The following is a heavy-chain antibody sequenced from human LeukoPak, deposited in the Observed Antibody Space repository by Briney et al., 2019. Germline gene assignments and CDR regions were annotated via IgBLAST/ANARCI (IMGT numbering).Heavy chain of an antibody. D-gene: IGHD3-22*01. CDR1: GYTFTGYY. CDR2: INPNSGGT. CDR3: ARSDYDSSGYQL. J-gene: IGHJ4*02. Sequence: ASVKVSCKASGYTFTGYYMHWVRQAPGQGLEWMGRINPNSGGTNYAQKFQGRVTMTRDTSISTAYMELSRLRSDDTAVYYCARSDYDSSGYQLWGQGTLVTVSS. V-gene: IGHV1-2*06.